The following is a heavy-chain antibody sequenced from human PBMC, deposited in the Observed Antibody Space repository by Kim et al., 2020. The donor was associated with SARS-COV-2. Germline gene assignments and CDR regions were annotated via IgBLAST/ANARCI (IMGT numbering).Heavy chain of an antibody. V-gene: IGHV3-33*06. CDR2: ISYDGSNK. D-gene: IGHD1-26*01. J-gene: IGHJ4*02. CDR1: GFTFSSCA. Sequence: GGSLRLSCAASGFTFSSCAMYWVRQAPGKGLEWVALISYDGSNKYYGDSVKGRFTISRDNSKNTLYLQMNSLRVEDTAMYYCAKDEGDGGASPLDYWGQGPLVTVSS. CDR3: AKDEGDGGASPLDY.